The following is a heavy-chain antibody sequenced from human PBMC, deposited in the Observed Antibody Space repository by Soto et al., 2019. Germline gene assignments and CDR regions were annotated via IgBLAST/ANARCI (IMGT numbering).Heavy chain of an antibody. Sequence: GGSLRLSCAASGFTFSSYSMNWVRQAPGKGLEWVSYISSSSSTIYYADSVKGRFTISRDNAKNSLYLQMNSLRAEDTAVYYCASYYDFWSGYYGHYLDDAFDIWGQGTMVTVSS. CDR2: ISSSSSTI. D-gene: IGHD3-3*01. J-gene: IGHJ3*02. V-gene: IGHV3-48*01. CDR3: ASYYDFWSGYYGHYLDDAFDI. CDR1: GFTFSSYS.